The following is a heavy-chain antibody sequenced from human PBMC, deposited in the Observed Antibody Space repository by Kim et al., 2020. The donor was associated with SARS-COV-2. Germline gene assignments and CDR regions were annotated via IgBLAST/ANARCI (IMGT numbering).Heavy chain of an antibody. J-gene: IGHJ5*02. CDR2: INAGNGNT. CDR1: GYTFTSYA. D-gene: IGHD3-9*01. V-gene: IGHV1-3*01. Sequence: ASVKVSCKASGYTFTSYAMHWVRQAPGQRLEWMGWINAGNGNTKYSQKFQGRVTITRDTSASTAYMELSSLRSEDTAVYYCARGYTILTGYYYHGLGWFDPWGQGTLVTVSS. CDR3: ARGYTILTGYYYHGLGWFDP.